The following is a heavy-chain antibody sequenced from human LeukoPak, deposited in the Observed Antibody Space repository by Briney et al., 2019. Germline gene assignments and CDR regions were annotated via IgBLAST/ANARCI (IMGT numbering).Heavy chain of an antibody. CDR2: IFPIFGTA. J-gene: IGHJ4*02. CDR3: ARDGSGRPSY. V-gene: IGHV1-69*13. D-gene: IGHD3-10*01. CDR1: GGTFSSYA. Sequence: ASVKVSCKASGGTFSSYAISWVRQAPGQGLEWMGGIFPIFGTANYAQKFQGRVTITADESTSTAYMELSSLRSGDTAVYYCARDGSGRPSYWGQGTLVTVSS.